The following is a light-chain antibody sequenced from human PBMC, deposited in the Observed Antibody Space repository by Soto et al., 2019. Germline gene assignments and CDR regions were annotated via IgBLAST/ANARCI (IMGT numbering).Light chain of an antibody. CDR2: GNS. Sequence: QSVLTQPASVSVSPGQSITISCTGTSNDVGGYNLVSWYQQHSGQAPKLIIFGNSERPSGVSNRFSGSKSGNTASLTISGVQPEDEADYLCCSYATASFVFGTGTKVTVL. J-gene: IGLJ1*01. CDR3: CSYATASFV. CDR1: SNDVGGYNL. V-gene: IGLV2-23*01.